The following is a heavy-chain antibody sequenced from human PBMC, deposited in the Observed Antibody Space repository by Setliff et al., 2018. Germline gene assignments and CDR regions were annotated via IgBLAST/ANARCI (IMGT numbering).Heavy chain of an antibody. CDR2: ITDDGGTT. CDR1: GFTFFSYT. J-gene: IGHJ4*02. D-gene: IGHD3-22*01. Sequence: GGSLRLSCTTSGFTFFSYTMNWVRQAPGKGLEWVSAITDDGGTTHYAGSVKGRFTIARDNSNSTLYLQMNSLRAEDTAVYYCAKDQPHKYDSSGSAPIDYWGQGTLVTVSS. CDR3: AKDQPHKYDSSGSAPIDY. V-gene: IGHV3-23*01.